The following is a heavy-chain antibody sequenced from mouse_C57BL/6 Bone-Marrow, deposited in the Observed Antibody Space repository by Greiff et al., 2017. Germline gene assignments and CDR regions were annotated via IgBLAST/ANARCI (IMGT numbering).Heavy chain of an antibody. D-gene: IGHD2-4*01. CDR3: ARSYDYDDYTRDY. CDR1: GYTFTNYW. V-gene: IGHV1-64*01. Sequence: VQLQQPGAELVKPGASVKLSCKASGYTFTNYWMHWVKQRPGQGLEWIGMMHPNGGSPDYNEKFKSEATLSVDKSSRTAYMELSSLTSEDSAVYDCARSYDYDDYTRDYGGQGTSVTVSS. J-gene: IGHJ4*01. CDR2: MHPNGGSP.